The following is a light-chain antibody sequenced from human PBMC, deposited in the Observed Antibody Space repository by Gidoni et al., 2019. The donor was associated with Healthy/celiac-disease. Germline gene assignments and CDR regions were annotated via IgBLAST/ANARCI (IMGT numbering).Light chain of an antibody. V-gene: IGKV3-20*01. CDR2: GAS. CDR1: QSVSSSY. J-gene: IGKJ4*01. CDR3: QQGLT. Sequence: EIVLTQSPGTLSLSPGERATLSCRASQSVSSSYLAWYQQTPGQAPRLRIYGASSRAIGIPDRFSGSGSGTDFTLTISRLEPEDFAVYYCQQGLTFGGGTKVEIK.